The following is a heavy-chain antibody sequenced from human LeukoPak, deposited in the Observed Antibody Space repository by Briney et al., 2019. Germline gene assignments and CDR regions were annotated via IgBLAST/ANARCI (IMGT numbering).Heavy chain of an antibody. CDR3: ARDWGKGDY. CDR2: IWYDGSNK. J-gene: IGHJ4*02. CDR1: GFTFSSYG. Sequence: PGGSLRLSCAASGFTFSSYGMHWVRQAPGKGLEWVSLIWYDGSNKHNADSVKGRFTISRDNSKNTLYLQMNSLRAEDTAVYYCARDWGKGDYWGQGTLVTVSS. D-gene: IGHD3-16*01. V-gene: IGHV3-33*01.